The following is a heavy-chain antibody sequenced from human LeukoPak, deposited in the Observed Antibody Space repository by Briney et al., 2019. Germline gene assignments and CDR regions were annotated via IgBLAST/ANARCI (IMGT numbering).Heavy chain of an antibody. J-gene: IGHJ3*02. V-gene: IGHV1-46*03. CDR2: IIPSGGNT. D-gene: IGHD3-22*01. CDR3: TRDNPSYDSRPMRALDI. Sequence: ASVKVSCKASGYTFTSYTITWVRQAPGQGLEWMGIIIPSGGNTSYAQKFQDRVTMTSDTSTGTVYMELSSLRSADTAVYYCTRDNPSYDSRPMRALDIWGQGTMVTVSS. CDR1: GYTFTSYT.